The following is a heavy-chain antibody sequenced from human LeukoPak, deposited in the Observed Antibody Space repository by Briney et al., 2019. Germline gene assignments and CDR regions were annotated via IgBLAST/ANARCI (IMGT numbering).Heavy chain of an antibody. CDR1: GGTFSSYA. CDR2: IIPIFGTA. J-gene: IGHJ4*02. Sequence: VASVKVSCKASGGTFSSYAISWVRQAPGQGLEWMGGIIPIFGTANYAQKFQGRVTITADESTSTAYMELSSLRSEDTAVYYCARSRKYSSSWFDYWGQGTLVTVSS. V-gene: IGHV1-69*13. D-gene: IGHD6-13*01. CDR3: ARSRKYSSSWFDY.